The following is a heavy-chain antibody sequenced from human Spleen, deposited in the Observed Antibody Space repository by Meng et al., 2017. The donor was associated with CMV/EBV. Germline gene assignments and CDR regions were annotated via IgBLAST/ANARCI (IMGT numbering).Heavy chain of an antibody. V-gene: IGHV1-3*02. D-gene: IGHD1-20*01. Sequence: ASVKVSCKASGYSFTRYPMYWVRQAPGKRLEWMRRSNAGNGRTRYSEELQVRVTLTRDTPASTACMELRSLRSDDTAVYYCARVTVLYGMDVWGQGTTVTVSS. CDR2: SNAGNGRT. CDR1: GYSFTRYP. CDR3: ARVTVLYGMDV. J-gene: IGHJ6*02.